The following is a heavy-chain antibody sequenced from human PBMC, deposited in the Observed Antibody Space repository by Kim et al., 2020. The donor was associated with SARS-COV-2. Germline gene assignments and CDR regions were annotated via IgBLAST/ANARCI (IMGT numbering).Heavy chain of an antibody. Sequence: SETLSLTCTVSGGSISNSPGYYWGWVRQPPGKGLEWIGSIFYSGNTYYQPSLVSRVTMSVDTSKNQFSLSLTSVTAADTAVYYCARSGYDRIGGDYWGQG. CDR1: GGSISNSPGYY. J-gene: IGHJ4*02. CDR2: IFYSGNT. CDR3: ARSGYDRIGGDY. V-gene: IGHV4-39*01. D-gene: IGHD5-12*01.